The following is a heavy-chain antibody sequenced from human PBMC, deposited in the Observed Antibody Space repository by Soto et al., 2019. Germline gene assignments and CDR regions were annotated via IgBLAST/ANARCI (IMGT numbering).Heavy chain of an antibody. CDR2: ISGSGGST. CDR1: GFTFSSYA. Sequence: GGSLRLSCAASGFTFSSYAMSWVRQAPGKGLEWVSAISGSGGSTYYADSVKGRFTISRDNSKNTLYLQMNSLRAEDTAVYYCAKDLAFYCGGDCYSTVGTYWGQGTLVTVSS. J-gene: IGHJ4*02. CDR3: AKDLAFYCGGDCYSTVGTY. V-gene: IGHV3-23*01. D-gene: IGHD2-21*02.